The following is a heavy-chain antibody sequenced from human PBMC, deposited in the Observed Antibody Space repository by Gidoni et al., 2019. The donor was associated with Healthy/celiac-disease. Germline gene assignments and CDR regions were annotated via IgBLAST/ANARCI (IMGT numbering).Heavy chain of an antibody. CDR2: IKSKTDGGTT. D-gene: IGHD3-16*02. Sequence: EVQLVESGGGLVKPGGSLRLSCAASGFTFRNAWMSWVRQAPGKGLEGCGRIKSKTDGGTTDYAAPVKGRFTISRDDSKNTLYLQMNSLKTEDTAVYYCTTEGLGELSLLFDYWGQGTLVTVSS. CDR3: TTEGLGELSLLFDY. V-gene: IGHV3-15*01. CDR1: GFTFRNAW. J-gene: IGHJ4*02.